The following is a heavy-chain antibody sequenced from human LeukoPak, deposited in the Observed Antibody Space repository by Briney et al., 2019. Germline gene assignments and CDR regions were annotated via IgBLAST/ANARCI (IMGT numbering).Heavy chain of an antibody. D-gene: IGHD2-2*02. CDR2: INHSGST. CDR3: ARIFIPAAIVSGWFDP. V-gene: IGHV4-34*01. Sequence: PSETLSLTCAVYGGSFSGYYWSWIRQPPGKGLEWIGEINHSGSTNYNPSLKSRVTISVDTSKNQFSLKLSSVTAADTAVYYCARIFIPAAIVSGWFDPWGQGTLVTVSS. J-gene: IGHJ5*02. CDR1: GGSFSGYY.